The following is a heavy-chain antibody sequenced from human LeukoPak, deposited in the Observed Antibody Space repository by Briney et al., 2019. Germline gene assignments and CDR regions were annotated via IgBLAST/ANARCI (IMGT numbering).Heavy chain of an antibody. CDR1: GFSFSGHW. CDR2: ISPTGSTT. V-gene: IGHV3-74*01. CDR3: VRSLRSADF. Sequence: PGGSLRLSCTASGFSFSGHWMHWARQLPGKGLVWVSRISPTGSTTSYAGSVKGRFTVSRDNAKNTLFLQMDSLRPEDTAVYYCVRSLRSADFWGQGTLVTVSS. J-gene: IGHJ4*02.